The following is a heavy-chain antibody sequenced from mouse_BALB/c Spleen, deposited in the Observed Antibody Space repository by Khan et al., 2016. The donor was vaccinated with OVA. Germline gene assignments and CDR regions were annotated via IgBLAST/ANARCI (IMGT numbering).Heavy chain of an antibody. D-gene: IGHD1-1*01. J-gene: IGHJ2*01. CDR3: ARIYRSDFDY. Sequence: EVQLQQSGPELVKPGASVKISCKASGYSFTGYFMNWVMQSHGKSLEWIGRINPHIGETFYNQKFKDKATLTVDESSSTAHMELRSLASEDSAVEYCARIYRSDFDYWGQGTTLTVSS. CDR2: INPHIGET. V-gene: IGHV1-20*02. CDR1: GYSFTGYF.